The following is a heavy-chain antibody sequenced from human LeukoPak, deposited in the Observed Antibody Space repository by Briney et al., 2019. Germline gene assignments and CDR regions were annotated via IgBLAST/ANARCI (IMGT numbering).Heavy chain of an antibody. V-gene: IGHV4-34*01. CDR2: INHSGST. D-gene: IGHD6-13*01. CDR3: AGGGGYSSSWSEPFDY. Sequence: SETLSLTCAVYGGSFSGYYWSWIRQPPGKGLEWIGEINHSGSTNYNPSLKSRVTISVDTSKNQFSLKLSSVTAADTAVYYCAGGGGYSSSWSEPFDYWGQGTLVTVSS. CDR1: GGSFSGYY. J-gene: IGHJ4*02.